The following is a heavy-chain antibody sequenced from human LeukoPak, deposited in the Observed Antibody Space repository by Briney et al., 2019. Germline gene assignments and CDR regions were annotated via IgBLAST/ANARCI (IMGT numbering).Heavy chain of an antibody. Sequence: GGSLRLSCAASGFTFSNYGVHWVRQAPDKGLEWVAFIRYDGSDKYYADSVKGRVTISRDNSKNTLYLQVNSLRVEDTAVYHCAKVGGSFLSNAFDMWGQGTMVTVSS. CDR3: AKVGGSFLSNAFDM. D-gene: IGHD1-26*01. J-gene: IGHJ3*02. V-gene: IGHV3-30*02. CDR1: GFTFSNYG. CDR2: IRYDGSDK.